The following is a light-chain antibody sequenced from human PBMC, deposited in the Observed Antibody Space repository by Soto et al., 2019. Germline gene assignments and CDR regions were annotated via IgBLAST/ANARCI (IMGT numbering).Light chain of an antibody. J-gene: IGKJ5*01. CDR2: GAS. Sequence: EIMLTQPPGTLSLSPGERATLSCRASQSVSSSYLAWYQQRPGQAPRLLIYGASSRATGIPARFSGSGSGTDFTLTISSLEPEDFAVYYCQQRSNWLITFGQGTRLEIK. CDR1: QSVSSSY. CDR3: QQRSNWLIT. V-gene: IGKV3D-20*02.